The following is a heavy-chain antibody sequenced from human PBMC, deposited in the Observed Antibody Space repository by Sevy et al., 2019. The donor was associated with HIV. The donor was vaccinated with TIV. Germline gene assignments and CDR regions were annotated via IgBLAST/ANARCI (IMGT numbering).Heavy chain of an antibody. D-gene: IGHD3-10*01. CDR3: ATLLMWFGELPRGLDY. V-gene: IGHV3-21*01. CDR2: ISSSSSDI. Sequence: GGSLRLSCAASGFNFNMYRMNWVRQAPGKGLEWVSSISSSSSDIKYADSVKGRFTVSRDIAKNSLFLQMNSLRAEDTAVYYCATLLMWFGELPRGLDYWGQGALVTDSS. J-gene: IGHJ4*02. CDR1: GFNFNMYR.